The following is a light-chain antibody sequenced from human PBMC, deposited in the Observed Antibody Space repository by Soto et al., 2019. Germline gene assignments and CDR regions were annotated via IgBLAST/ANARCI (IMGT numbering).Light chain of an antibody. CDR3: QQRSNWPIT. J-gene: IGKJ5*01. Sequence: EIVLTQSPATLSLSPGERATLXCRTSQSVSSYFAWYQQKPGRAPRLLIYDASNRATGIPARFIGSGSGTDFTLTINSLEPEDFAVYYCQQRSNWPITFGQGTRLEIK. V-gene: IGKV3-11*01. CDR1: QSVSSY. CDR2: DAS.